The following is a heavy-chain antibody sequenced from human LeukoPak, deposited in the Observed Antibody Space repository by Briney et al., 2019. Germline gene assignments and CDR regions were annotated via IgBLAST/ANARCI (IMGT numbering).Heavy chain of an antibody. V-gene: IGHV3-48*04. CDR3: ARADLVVPAAPGGY. CDR2: ITSSSDAI. Sequence: GGSLRLSCAASGFTFSPYTMNWVRQAPGKGLEWVSYITSSSDAIYYADSVKGRFTISRDNAKNTLYLQMNSLRAEDTAVYYCARADLVVPAAPGGYWGQGTLVTVSS. D-gene: IGHD2-2*01. CDR1: GFTFSPYT. J-gene: IGHJ4*02.